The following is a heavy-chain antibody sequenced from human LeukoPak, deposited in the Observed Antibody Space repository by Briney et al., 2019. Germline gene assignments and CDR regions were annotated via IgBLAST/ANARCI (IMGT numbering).Heavy chain of an antibody. CDR2: IYPGDSDT. CDR3: ARIFSGFGELGPRWFDP. D-gene: IGHD3-10*01. J-gene: IGHJ5*02. CDR1: GYSFTSYW. Sequence: GESLKISCKGSGYSFTSYWIGWVRQMPGKGLEWMGIIYPGDSDTRYSPSFQGQVTISADKSISTAYLQWSSLKASDTAMYYCARIFSGFGELGPRWFDPWGQGTLVTVSS. V-gene: IGHV5-51*01.